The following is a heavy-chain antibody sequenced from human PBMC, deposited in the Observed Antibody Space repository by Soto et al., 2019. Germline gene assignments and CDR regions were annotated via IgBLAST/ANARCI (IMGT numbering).Heavy chain of an antibody. CDR2: ISYDGDNK. V-gene: IGHV3-30*18. D-gene: IGHD3-10*01. J-gene: IGHJ5*02. CDR1: GFTFSSYG. CDR3: AKDHYYASGSNNWFDP. Sequence: QVQLVESGGGVVQPGKSLRLSCAASGFTFSSYGMHWVRQAPGKGLEWVAVISYDGDNKYYADSVKGRFTISRDNSKNTLYLQMNSLRAEDTALYYCAKDHYYASGSNNWFDPWGQGTLVTVSS.